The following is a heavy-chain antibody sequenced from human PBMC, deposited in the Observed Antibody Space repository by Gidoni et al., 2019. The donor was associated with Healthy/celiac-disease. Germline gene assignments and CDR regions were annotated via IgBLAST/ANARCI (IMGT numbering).Heavy chain of an antibody. V-gene: IGHV2-70*15. CDR2: IDWDDDK. CDR1: GFSLSTIGLC. J-gene: IGHJ4*02. Sequence: QVTLRESGPALVKPTQTLTLTCTFSGFSLSTIGLCVSWIRQPPGKALEWLARIDWDDDKYYSTSLKTRLTISKDTSKNQVVLTMTNMDPVDTATYYCARMLVWYYGSGSTLGGYFDYWGQGTLVTVSS. D-gene: IGHD3-10*01. CDR3: ARMLVWYYGSGSTLGGYFDY.